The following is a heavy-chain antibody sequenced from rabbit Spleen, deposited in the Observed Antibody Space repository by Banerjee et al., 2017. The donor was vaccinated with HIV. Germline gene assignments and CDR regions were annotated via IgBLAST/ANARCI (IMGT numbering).Heavy chain of an antibody. Sequence: QEQLVESGGGLVKPEGSLKLSCTASGFSFSNKAVMCWVRQAPGKGLEWIACINAVTGKAVYASWAKGRFTFSKTSSTTVTLQVTRLTAADTATYFCARDTGTSFSSYGMDLWGQGTLVTVS. CDR3: ARDTGTSFSSYGMDL. D-gene: IGHD7-1*01. CDR2: INAVTGKA. J-gene: IGHJ6*01. CDR1: GFSFSNKAV. V-gene: IGHV1S45*01.